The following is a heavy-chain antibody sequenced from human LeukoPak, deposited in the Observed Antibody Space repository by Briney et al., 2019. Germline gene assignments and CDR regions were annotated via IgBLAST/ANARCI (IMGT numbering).Heavy chain of an antibody. J-gene: IGHJ3*02. V-gene: IGHV3-64*02. D-gene: IGHD3-10*01. CDR1: GGSISSYY. CDR2: ISSSGHRT. CDR3: ARVGNSGAFDI. Sequence: ETLSLTCTVSGGSISSYYWSWIRQAPGKGLEYVSAISSSGHRTYYADSVKGRFTISRDNSKNTLYLQMGSLRAGDMAVYYCARVGNSGAFDIWGQETMVTVSS.